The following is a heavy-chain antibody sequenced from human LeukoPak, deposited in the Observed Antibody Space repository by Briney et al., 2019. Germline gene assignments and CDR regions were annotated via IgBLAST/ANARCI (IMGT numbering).Heavy chain of an antibody. V-gene: IGHV3-7*01. CDR1: GFTFRSYA. CDR3: ARDQYAYCSSTSCLSGYYYYYMDV. CDR2: IKQDGSEK. Sequence: PGGSLRLSCVASGFTFRSYAMSWVRQAPGKGLEWVAHIKQDGSEKYYVDSVKGRFTISRDNDKNSLYLQMNSLRAEGTDVYYCARDQYAYCSSTSCLSGYYYYYMDVWGKGTTVTVSS. J-gene: IGHJ6*03. D-gene: IGHD2-2*01.